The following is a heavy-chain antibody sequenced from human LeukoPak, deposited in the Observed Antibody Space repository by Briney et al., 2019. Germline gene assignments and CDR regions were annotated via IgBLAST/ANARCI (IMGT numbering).Heavy chain of an antibody. V-gene: IGHV1-8*01. CDR1: GYTFTSYD. CDR3: ARSQRYYGSGSYGLLGY. Sequence: ASVMVSCKASGYTFTSYDINWVRQATGQGLEWMGWMNPNSGNTGYAQKFQGRVTMTRNTSISTAYMELSSLRSEDTAVYYCARSQRYYGSGSYGLLGYWGQGTLVTVSS. J-gene: IGHJ4*02. D-gene: IGHD3-10*01. CDR2: MNPNSGNT.